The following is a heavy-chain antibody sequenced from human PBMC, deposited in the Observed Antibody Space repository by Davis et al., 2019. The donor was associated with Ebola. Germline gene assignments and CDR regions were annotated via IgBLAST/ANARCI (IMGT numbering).Heavy chain of an antibody. J-gene: IGHJ4*02. D-gene: IGHD5-24*01. Sequence: SETLSLTCTVSGGSISSYYWSWIRQPPGKGLEWIGYIYSSGSTKYNPSLKSRVTISGDTSKNQFSLKLTAVTAADTGVYYCARASRGLQLWGQGTPVTVSS. CDR3: ARASRGLQL. CDR1: GGSISSYY. V-gene: IGHV4-4*08. CDR2: IYSSGST.